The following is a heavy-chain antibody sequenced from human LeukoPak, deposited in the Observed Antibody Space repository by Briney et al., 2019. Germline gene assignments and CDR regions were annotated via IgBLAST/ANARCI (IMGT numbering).Heavy chain of an antibody. V-gene: IGHV1-8*01. CDR1: GNTFTTYD. D-gene: IGHD5-12*01. J-gene: IGHJ3*01. CDR3: ARAFSSGYHSYDAFDL. CDR2: MNPNSGNT. Sequence: ASVKVSCKASGNTFTTYDINWVRQAIGQGLEWMGWMNPNSGNTGYAQKFQGRVTMTRNTSITTAYMELGSLRSEDTAVYYCARAFSSGYHSYDAFDLWGQGTMVTVSS.